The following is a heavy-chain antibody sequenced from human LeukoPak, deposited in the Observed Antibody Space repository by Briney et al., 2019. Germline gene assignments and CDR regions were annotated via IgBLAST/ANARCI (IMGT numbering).Heavy chain of an antibody. Sequence: GASVKVSCKASGYSFIDYYIHWVRQAPGQGLEWMGWINSNSADTNYAQNFQGRVTMTRDTSISTAYMELSRLRSDDTAVYYCARGETRGYSGYDFLYWGQGTLVTVSS. CDR3: ARGETRGYSGYDFLY. CDR1: GYSFIDYY. D-gene: IGHD5-12*01. CDR2: INSNSADT. J-gene: IGHJ4*02. V-gene: IGHV1-2*02.